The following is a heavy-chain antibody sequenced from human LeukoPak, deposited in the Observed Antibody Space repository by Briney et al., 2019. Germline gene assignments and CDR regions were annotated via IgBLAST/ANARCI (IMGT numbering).Heavy chain of an antibody. CDR2: ISISSSYI. Sequence: PGGSLRLSCAASGFTFSSYSMNWVRQAPGKGLEGVSSISISSSYIYYAESVKGRFTISRENAKNTLYLQMNSLRAEDTAVYYCARESGDYYYYYMEVWGKGTTVTVSS. CDR1: GFTFSSYS. D-gene: IGHD3-3*01. J-gene: IGHJ6*03. V-gene: IGHV3-21*01. CDR3: ARESGDYYYYYMEV.